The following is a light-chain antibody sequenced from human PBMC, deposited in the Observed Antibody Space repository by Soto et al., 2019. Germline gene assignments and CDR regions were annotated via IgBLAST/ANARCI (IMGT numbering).Light chain of an antibody. CDR2: GAS. J-gene: IGKJ4*01. CDR1: QSVDINF. Sequence: EIVLTQPPGTLSLSPGERATLSGRSSQSVDINFFAWYQQKRGQPHRLLNYGASSRAAGIPDRFTGSGSETDFSLTISRLEPEDFAVYYCQHFGGSSLTFGGATEVEIK. CDR3: QHFGGSSLT. V-gene: IGKV3-20*01.